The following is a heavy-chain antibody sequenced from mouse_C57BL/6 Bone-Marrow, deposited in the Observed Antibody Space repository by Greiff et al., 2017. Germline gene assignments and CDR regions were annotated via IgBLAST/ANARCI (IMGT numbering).Heavy chain of an antibody. Sequence: VQLQQPGAELVKPGASVKLSCKASGYTFTSYWMHWVKQRPGRGLEWIGRIDPNSGGTKYNEKFKSKATLTVDKPSSTAYMQLSSLTSEDTAVYYCTSLIYFDYGLFAYWGQGALVTVSA. D-gene: IGHD2-4*01. CDR1: GYTFTSYW. CDR3: TSLIYFDYGLFAY. CDR2: IDPNSGGT. J-gene: IGHJ3*01. V-gene: IGHV1-62-3*01.